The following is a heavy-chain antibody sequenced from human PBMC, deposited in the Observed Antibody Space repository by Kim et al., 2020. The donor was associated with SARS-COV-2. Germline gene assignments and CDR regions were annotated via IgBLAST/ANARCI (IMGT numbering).Heavy chain of an antibody. J-gene: IGHJ4*02. V-gene: IGHV3-33*01. Sequence: GGSLRLSCAASGFTFSSYGMHWVRQAPGKGLDWVALIWSDGSNKYYADSVKGRFTISRDNSKNTLYLQMNTLRAEDTAMYYCARDFDQPGSFDYWGQGTLVTVSS. CDR1: GFTFSSYG. CDR3: ARDFDQPGSFDY. D-gene: IGHD3-9*01. CDR2: IWSDGSNK.